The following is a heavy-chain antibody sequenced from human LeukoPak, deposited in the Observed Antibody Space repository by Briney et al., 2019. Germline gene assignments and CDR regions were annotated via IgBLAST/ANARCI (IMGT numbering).Heavy chain of an antibody. CDR1: GYSFTSYW. Sequence: GESLKISCKGSGYSFTSYWIGWVRQMPGKGLEWMGIIYPDDSDTRYSPSFQGQVTISADKSITTAYLQWSSLKASDTAMYYCARLRSDYYYDSSGYYPGIGRYYYYYYMDVWGKGTTVTISS. D-gene: IGHD3-22*01. V-gene: IGHV5-51*01. J-gene: IGHJ6*03. CDR2: IYPDDSDT. CDR3: ARLRSDYYYDSSGYYPGIGRYYYYYYMDV.